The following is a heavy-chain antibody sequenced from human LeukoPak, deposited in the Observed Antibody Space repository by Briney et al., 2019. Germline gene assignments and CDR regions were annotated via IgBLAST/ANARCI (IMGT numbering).Heavy chain of an antibody. CDR2: INPNSGGT. V-gene: IGHV1-2*02. Sequence: GASVKVSCKASGYTFTGYYMHWVRQAPGQGLEWMGWINPNSGGTNYAQKFQGRVTMTRDTSISTACMGLSRLRSDDTAVYYCARVPEKTSGFDYWGQGTLVTVSS. J-gene: IGHJ4*02. CDR3: ARVPEKTSGFDY. CDR1: GYTFTGYY. D-gene: IGHD6-19*01.